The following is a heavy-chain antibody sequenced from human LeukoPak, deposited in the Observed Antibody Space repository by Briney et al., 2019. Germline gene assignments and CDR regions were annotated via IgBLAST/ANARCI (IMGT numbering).Heavy chain of an antibody. CDR2: IYYSGST. D-gene: IGHD6-19*01. CDR1: GGSISSYY. J-gene: IGHJ4*02. CDR3: VRRYSSAWYFDY. Sequence: SETLSLTCTVSGGSISSYYWNWFRQPPGKGLEWIGYIYYSGSTNYNLSLKSRVTISIDTSKNQFSLKLSSVTAADTAVYYCVRRYSSAWYFDYWGRGTLVTVSS. V-gene: IGHV4-59*01.